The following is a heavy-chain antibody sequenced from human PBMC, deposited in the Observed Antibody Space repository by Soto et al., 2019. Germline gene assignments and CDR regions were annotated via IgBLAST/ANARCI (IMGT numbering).Heavy chain of an antibody. Sequence: PGGSLRLSCAASGFTFSSYAMSWVRQAPGKGLERVSAISGSGGSTYYADSVKGRFTISRDNSKNTLYLQMNSLRAEDTAVYYCAKEGRTYYDFWSGYYPMDVWGKGTTVTVSS. V-gene: IGHV3-23*01. CDR1: GFTFSSYA. D-gene: IGHD3-3*01. CDR3: AKEGRTYYDFWSGYYPMDV. CDR2: ISGSGGST. J-gene: IGHJ6*03.